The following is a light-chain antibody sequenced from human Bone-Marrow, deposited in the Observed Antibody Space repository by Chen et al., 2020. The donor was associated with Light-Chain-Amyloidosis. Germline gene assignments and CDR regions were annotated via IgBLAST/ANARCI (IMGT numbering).Light chain of an antibody. J-gene: IGLJ3*02. CDR1: SGDVGTYSL. V-gene: IGLV2-11*01. CDR2: GVT. Sequence: QSALTQPRSVSGSPGQSVTISCTGTSGDVGTYSLVSWYQHHPGKAPKLMIYGVTKRPSGVSDRFSGSRSGNTASLTISGLQAEDEADYYCCSYAGIYWVFGGGTKLTVL. CDR3: CSYAGIYWV.